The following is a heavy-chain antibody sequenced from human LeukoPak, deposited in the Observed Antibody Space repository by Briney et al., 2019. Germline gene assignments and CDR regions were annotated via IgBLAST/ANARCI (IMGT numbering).Heavy chain of an antibody. CDR2: INSDGTST. CDR3: ARGQGLAAVGSEY. CDR1: GFTFSSYW. J-gene: IGHJ4*02. Sequence: GGSLRLSCAASGFTFSSYWMHWVRQDPGKGLVWGSRINSDGTSTSYADSVKGRFTISRDNPMNTLFLKMNSLRAEDTAVYYCARGQGLAAVGSEYWAQGTLVTGS. D-gene: IGHD6-13*01. V-gene: IGHV3-74*01.